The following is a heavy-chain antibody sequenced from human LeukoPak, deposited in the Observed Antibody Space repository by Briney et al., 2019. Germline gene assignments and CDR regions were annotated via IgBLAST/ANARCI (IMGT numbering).Heavy chain of an antibody. D-gene: IGHD2-15*01. CDR1: GFTFSSYW. CDR3: ARAPRYCSGGSCYPTKTFDY. Sequence: PGGSLRLSCAASGFTFSSYWMSWVRQAPGKGLEWVANIKQDGSEKYYVDSVKGRFTISRDNAKNSLYLQMNSLRAEDTAVYYCARAPRYCSGGSCYPTKTFDYWGQGTLVTVSS. J-gene: IGHJ4*02. CDR2: IKQDGSEK. V-gene: IGHV3-7*03.